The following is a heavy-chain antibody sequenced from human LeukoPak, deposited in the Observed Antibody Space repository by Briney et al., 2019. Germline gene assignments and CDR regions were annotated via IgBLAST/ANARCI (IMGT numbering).Heavy chain of an antibody. CDR1: GFTFSSYG. V-gene: IGHV3-30*18. Sequence: PGGSLRLSCAASGFTFSSYGMHWVRQAPGKGLEWVAVISYDGSNKYYADSVKGRFTISRDNSKNTLYLQMNSLRAEDTAVYYCAKSESGSYTWDAFDIWGQGTMVTVSS. J-gene: IGHJ3*02. CDR3: AKSESGSYTWDAFDI. D-gene: IGHD1-26*01. CDR2: ISYDGSNK.